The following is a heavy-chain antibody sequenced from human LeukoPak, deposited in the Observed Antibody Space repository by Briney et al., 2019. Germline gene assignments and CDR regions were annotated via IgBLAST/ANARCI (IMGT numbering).Heavy chain of an antibody. CDR1: GYTFTGYY. Sequence: ASVKVSCKASGYTFTGYYMHWVRQAPGQGLEWMGWINPNSGGTNYAQKFQGRVTMTRDTSSSTAYMELSRLRSDDTAVYYCARLAEGWYFDWLLFDYWGQGTLVTVSS. CDR3: ARLAEGWYFDWLLFDY. CDR2: INPNSGGT. D-gene: IGHD3-9*01. J-gene: IGHJ4*02. V-gene: IGHV1-2*02.